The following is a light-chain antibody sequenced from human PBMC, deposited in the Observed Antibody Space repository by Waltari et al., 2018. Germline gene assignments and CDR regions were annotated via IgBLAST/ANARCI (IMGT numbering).Light chain of an antibody. V-gene: IGKV4-1*01. Sequence: DIVMTQSPDSLAVSLGERATFNCKSSPSVLYSSNNKNYLAWYKQKPGLPPKLLIYWASTQESGVPDRFSGSGSGTDFTLTISSLQAEDVAVYYCQQYYSTPWTFGQGTKVEIK. CDR2: WAS. CDR3: QQYYSTPWT. CDR1: PSVLYSSNNKNY. J-gene: IGKJ1*01.